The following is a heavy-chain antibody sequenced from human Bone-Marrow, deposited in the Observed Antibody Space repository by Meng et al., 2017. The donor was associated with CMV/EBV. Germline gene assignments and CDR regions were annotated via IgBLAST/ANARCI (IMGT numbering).Heavy chain of an antibody. D-gene: IGHD6-19*01. J-gene: IGHJ4*02. CDR3: ARGIAVAVRATDVRTGGFDY. CDR1: GGTFSSYA. V-gene: IGHV1-69*05. CDR2: IIPIFGTA. Sequence: SVKVSCKASGGTFSSYAISWVRQAPGQGLEWMGGIIPIFGTANYAQKFQGRVTITTDESTSTAYMELSSLRSEDTAVYYCARGIAVAVRATDVRTGGFDYWGQGTLVTVSS.